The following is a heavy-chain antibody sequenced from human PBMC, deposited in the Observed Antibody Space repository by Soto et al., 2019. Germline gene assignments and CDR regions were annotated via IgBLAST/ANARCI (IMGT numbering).Heavy chain of an antibody. Sequence: ASVKVSCKASGYTFTSYGISWVRQAPGQGLEWMGWISAYNGNTNYAQKLQGRVTMTTDTSTSTAYMELRSLRSDDTAVYYCATFSSGHCSSEFHGFDIWCQGIMVTV. J-gene: IGHJ3*02. CDR3: ATFSSGHCSSEFHGFDI. CDR2: ISAYNGNT. V-gene: IGHV1-18*01. CDR1: GYTFTSYG. D-gene: IGHD6-6*01.